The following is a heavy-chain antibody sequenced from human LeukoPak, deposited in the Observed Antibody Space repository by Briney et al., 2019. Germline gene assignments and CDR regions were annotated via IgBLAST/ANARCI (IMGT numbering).Heavy chain of an antibody. V-gene: IGHV3-23*01. Sequence: PGGSLRLSCAASGFTFSNYVMTWVRQAPGKGLEWVSLISGSGGSRYYADSVKGRFTISRDNSKNTLFLQMNSLRAEDTAVYYCAKDLWWFGEYDAFDFWGQGTMVTVSS. CDR3: AKDLWWFGEYDAFDF. D-gene: IGHD3-10*01. CDR2: ISGSGGSR. CDR1: GFTFSNYV. J-gene: IGHJ3*01.